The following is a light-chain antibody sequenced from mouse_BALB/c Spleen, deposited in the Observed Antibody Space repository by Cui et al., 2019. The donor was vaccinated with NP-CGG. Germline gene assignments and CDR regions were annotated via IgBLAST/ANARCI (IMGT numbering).Light chain of an antibody. Sequence: AVVTQESALTTSPGETVTLTCRSSTGAVTTSNYANWVQEKPDHLFTGLIGGTNNRVPGVPARFSSSLIGDKAAFTITGAQTEDEAIYFCALWYSNHWVFGGGTKLTVL. CDR1: TGAVTTSNY. V-gene: IGLV1*01. CDR3: ALWYSNHWV. CDR2: GTN. J-gene: IGLJ1*01.